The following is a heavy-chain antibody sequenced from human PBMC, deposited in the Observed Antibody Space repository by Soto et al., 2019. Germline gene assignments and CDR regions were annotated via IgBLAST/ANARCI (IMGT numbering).Heavy chain of an antibody. CDR3: LCGGNFFVY. D-gene: IGHD3-16*01. V-gene: IGHV3-7*01. Sequence: EVQLVESGGGLVQPGESLRLSCAASGFTFSTYWMTWVRQPPGKGLEWVANIDQDGSERYYVDSVRGRFTISRDNAKNSLYPQMNSLGVEDTAVYYCLCGGNFFVYWGQGTLVTVSP. CDR2: IDQDGSER. CDR1: GFTFSTYW. J-gene: IGHJ4*02.